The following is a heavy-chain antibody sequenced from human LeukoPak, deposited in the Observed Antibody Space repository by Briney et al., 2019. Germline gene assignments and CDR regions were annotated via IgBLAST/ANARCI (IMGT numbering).Heavy chain of an antibody. CDR1: GFTFSSYG. D-gene: IGHD5-12*01. J-gene: IGHJ4*02. CDR3: AKDSSGYDYGAGY. V-gene: IGHV3-30*18. CDR2: ISYDGSNK. Sequence: PGRSLRLSCAASGFTFSSYGMHWVRQAPGKGLEWVAVISYDGSNKYYADSVKGRFSISRDNSKNALYLQMNSLRAEDTAVYYCAKDSSGYDYGAGYWGQGCLVTVFS.